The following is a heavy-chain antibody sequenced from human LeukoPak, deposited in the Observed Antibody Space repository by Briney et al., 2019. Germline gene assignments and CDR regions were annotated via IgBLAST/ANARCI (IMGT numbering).Heavy chain of an antibody. CDR3: ASWYYDFWSGYHPFWP. D-gene: IGHD3-3*01. CDR1: GFTFSSYW. J-gene: IGHJ5*02. CDR2: IKQDGSEK. Sequence: GGSLRLFCAASGFTFSSYWMSWVRQAPGKGLEWVATIKQDGSEKYYVDSVKGRFTISRDNAKNSLYLQMNSLRAEDTAVYYCASWYYDFWSGYHPFWPWGQGTLVTVSS. V-gene: IGHV3-7*01.